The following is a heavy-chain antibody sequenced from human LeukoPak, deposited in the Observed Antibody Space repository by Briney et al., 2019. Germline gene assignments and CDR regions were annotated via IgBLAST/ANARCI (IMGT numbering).Heavy chain of an antibody. Sequence: ASVKVSCKASGYTFTGYYMHWVRQAPGQGLEWMGWISAYNGHTNYAQKLQGRVTMTTDTYTNTAYMELRSLRSGDTAVYYCARREQWLVGDDYWGQGTLVTVSS. J-gene: IGHJ4*02. CDR2: ISAYNGHT. CDR1: GYTFTGYY. D-gene: IGHD6-19*01. CDR3: ARREQWLVGDDY. V-gene: IGHV1-18*04.